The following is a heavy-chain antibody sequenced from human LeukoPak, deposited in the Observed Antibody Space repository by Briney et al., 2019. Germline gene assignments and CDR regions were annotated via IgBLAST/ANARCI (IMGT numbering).Heavy chain of an antibody. Sequence: SETLSLTCAVYGGSFSGYYWSWIRQPPGKGLEWIGEINHSGSTNYNPSLKSRVTISVDTSKKQFYLKLSSVTAADTAVYYCARGIDGPVMVVSPFDPWGQGTLVTVSS. CDR1: GGSFSGYY. CDR2: INHSGST. D-gene: IGHD2-15*01. J-gene: IGHJ5*02. V-gene: IGHV4-34*01. CDR3: ARGIDGPVMVVSPFDP.